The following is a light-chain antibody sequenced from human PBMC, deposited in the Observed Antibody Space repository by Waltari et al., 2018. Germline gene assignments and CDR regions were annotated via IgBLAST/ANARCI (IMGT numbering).Light chain of an antibody. J-gene: IGKJ1*01. CDR2: EAS. CDR1: ESISSW. V-gene: IGKV1-5*03. Sequence: ETQMTQSPSTLSASAGDRVTITCRASESISSWLAWYQQKPGRAPNLLVYEASSLERGVPSRFSGGGFGTEFTLTISGLQPDDFATYYCQQYAGSPWTFGQGTKVEIK. CDR3: QQYAGSPWT.